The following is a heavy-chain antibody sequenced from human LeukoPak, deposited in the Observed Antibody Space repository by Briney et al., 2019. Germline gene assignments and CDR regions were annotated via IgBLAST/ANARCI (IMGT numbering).Heavy chain of an antibody. CDR1: GDSISNSY. V-gene: IGHV4-59*08. D-gene: IGHD3-3*01. Sequence: SETLSLTCTVSGDSISNSYWSWIRQPPGKGLEWIGYIYYSGSTNYNPSLTSRVTISLDTSKNQFSLKLSSVTAADTAVYYCARRRGDFWSDYYAFDYWGQGTLVTISS. CDR2: IYYSGST. J-gene: IGHJ4*02. CDR3: ARRRGDFWSDYYAFDY.